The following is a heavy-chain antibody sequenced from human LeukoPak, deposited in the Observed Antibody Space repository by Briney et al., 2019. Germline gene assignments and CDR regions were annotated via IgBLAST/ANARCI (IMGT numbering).Heavy chain of an antibody. J-gene: IGHJ4*02. CDR1: GXTFKTYG. Sequence: PGRSLRLSCAASGXTFKTYGMHWVRQAPGKGLEWVALISYDESKKNYADSVKGRFTISRDNSKNTLYLQMNSLRAEDTAVYYYAKEWYYYDSSGYSPWDYWGQGTLVTVSS. CDR2: ISYDESKK. V-gene: IGHV3-30*18. D-gene: IGHD3-22*01. CDR3: AKEWYYYDSSGYSPWDY.